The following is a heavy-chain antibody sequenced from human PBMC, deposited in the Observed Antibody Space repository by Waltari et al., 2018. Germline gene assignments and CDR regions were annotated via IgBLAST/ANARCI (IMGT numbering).Heavy chain of an antibody. D-gene: IGHD2-21*01. Sequence: QVQLQESGPGLVKPSETLSLTCTVPGGSISSYYCSWIRQPPGKGLEWIGYIYYSGSTNYNPSLKSRVTISVDTSKNQFSLKLSSVTAADTAVYYCARGLRDGRHSPFDYWGQGTLVTVSS. V-gene: IGHV4-59*01. J-gene: IGHJ4*02. CDR3: ARGLRDGRHSPFDY. CDR1: GGSISSYY. CDR2: IYYSGST.